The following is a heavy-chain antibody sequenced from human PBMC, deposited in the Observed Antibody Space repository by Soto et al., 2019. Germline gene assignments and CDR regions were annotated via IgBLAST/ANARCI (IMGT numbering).Heavy chain of an antibody. CDR3: ARGWFGPDV. Sequence: EVQLVESGGGLVQPGGSLRLSCAASEFTFSGRSVHWVRKAPGKGLVWVSGIDKVGTDSTYADSVKGRFTSSRDNATNTVYLQMNSLRVEDTAVYYCARGWFGPDVWGKGTRVTVSS. D-gene: IGHD3-10*01. CDR1: EFTFSGRS. CDR2: IDKVGTDS. J-gene: IGHJ6*03. V-gene: IGHV3-74*01.